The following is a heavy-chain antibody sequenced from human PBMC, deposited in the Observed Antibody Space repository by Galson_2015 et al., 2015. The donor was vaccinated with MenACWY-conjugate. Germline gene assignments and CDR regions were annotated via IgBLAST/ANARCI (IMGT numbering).Heavy chain of an antibody. J-gene: IGHJ4*02. Sequence: SLRLSCAASGFTFSSYSMNWVRQAPGKGLEWVSYISSSSSTIYYADSVKGRFTISRENAKNSLYLQMNSLRDEDTAVYYCTRDRGGQQPFLKGFWGQGTPVTVSS. CDR2: ISSSSSTI. CDR1: GFTFSSYS. D-gene: IGHD6-13*01. CDR3: TRDRGGQQPFLKGF. V-gene: IGHV3-48*02.